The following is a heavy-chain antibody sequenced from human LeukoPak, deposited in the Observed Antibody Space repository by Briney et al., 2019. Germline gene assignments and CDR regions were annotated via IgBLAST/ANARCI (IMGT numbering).Heavy chain of an antibody. CDR3: ARHAIVGASHFDY. V-gene: IGHV4-30-4*01. J-gene: IGHJ4*02. CDR1: GGSISSGDYY. D-gene: IGHD1-26*01. Sequence: SETLSLTCTVSGGSISSGDYYWSWIRQPPGKGLEWIGYIYYSGSTYYNPSLKSRVTISVDTSKNQFSLKLSSVTAADTAVYYCARHAIVGASHFDYWGQGTLVTVSS. CDR2: IYYSGST.